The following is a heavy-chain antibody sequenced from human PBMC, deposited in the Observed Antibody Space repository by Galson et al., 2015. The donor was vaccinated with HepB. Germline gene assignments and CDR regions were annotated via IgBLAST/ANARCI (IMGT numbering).Heavy chain of an antibody. Sequence: SVKVSCKASGYTLTSYAMNWVRQAPGQGLEWMGWIDTNTGNPTFAQGFRGRFVFSLDTSVSTTYLEIIRLKAEDTAVYYCARGMPPTGPWAAAGDYWGQGTLVTVSS. CDR1: GYTLTSYA. D-gene: IGHD1-1*01. V-gene: IGHV7-4-1*02. CDR3: ARGMPPTGPWAAAGDY. J-gene: IGHJ4*02. CDR2: IDTNTGNP.